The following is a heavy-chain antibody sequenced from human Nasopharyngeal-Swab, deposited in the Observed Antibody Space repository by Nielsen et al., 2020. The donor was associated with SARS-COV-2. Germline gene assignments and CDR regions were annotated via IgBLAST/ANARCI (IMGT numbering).Heavy chain of an antibody. CDR3: ARENYGGYVSDY. CDR2: ISSSSSYI. CDR1: GFSFSSYS. D-gene: IGHD4-17*01. Sequence: GGSLRLSCAASGFSFSSYSMNWVRQTPGKGLESVSAISSSSSYIYYADSVRGRFTVSRDNAKNSLYLQMNSLRAEDTGVYYCARENYGGYVSDYWGQGTLVTVSS. J-gene: IGHJ4*02. V-gene: IGHV3-21*01.